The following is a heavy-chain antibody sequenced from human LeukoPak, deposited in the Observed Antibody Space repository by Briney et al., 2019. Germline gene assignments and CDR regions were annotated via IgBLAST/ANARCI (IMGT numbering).Heavy chain of an antibody. V-gene: IGHV3-30*04. CDR2: FSSDGSSK. D-gene: IGHD2-15*01. CDR1: GFTFSSYA. J-gene: IGHJ4*02. Sequence: PGRSLRLSCATSGFTFSSYAMHWVRQAPGKELEWVAIFSSDGSSKFYADSVKGRFTISRDNSKNTLYLQMNSLRADDTAVFYCAREGQCSGGTCYSGLDYWGQGTLVTVSS. CDR3: AREGQCSGGTCYSGLDY.